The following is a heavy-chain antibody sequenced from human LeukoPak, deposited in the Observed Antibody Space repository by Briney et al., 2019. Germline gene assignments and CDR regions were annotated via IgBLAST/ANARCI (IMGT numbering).Heavy chain of an antibody. CDR3: ARYQQTGYESDY. Sequence: GGSLRLSCAASGFTFSSYGMHWVRQAPGKGLEWVAVIWYDGSNKYYADSVKGRFTISRDNSKNTLYLQMNSLRAEDTAVYYCARYQQTGYESDYWGQGTLVTVSS. V-gene: IGHV3-33*01. CDR1: GFTFSSYG. CDR2: IWYDGSNK. D-gene: IGHD5-12*01. J-gene: IGHJ4*02.